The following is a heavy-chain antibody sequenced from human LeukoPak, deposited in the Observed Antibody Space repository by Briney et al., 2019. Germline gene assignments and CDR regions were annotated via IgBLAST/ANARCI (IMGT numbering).Heavy chain of an antibody. D-gene: IGHD3-9*01. V-gene: IGHV1-18*01. Sequence: ASVKVSCKASGYTFTSYGISWVRQAPGQGLEWMGWISAYNGNTNYAQKLQGRVTMTTDTSTSTAYMELRSLRSDDTAVYYCAREHLSYDILTGYDYFDYWGQGPLVTVSS. J-gene: IGHJ4*02. CDR3: AREHLSYDILTGYDYFDY. CDR1: GYTFTSYG. CDR2: ISAYNGNT.